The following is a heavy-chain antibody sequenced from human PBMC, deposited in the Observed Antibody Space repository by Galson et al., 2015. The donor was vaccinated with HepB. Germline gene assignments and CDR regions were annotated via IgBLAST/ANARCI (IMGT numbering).Heavy chain of an antibody. CDR3: ARKLGNGDYFDY. J-gene: IGHJ4*02. D-gene: IGHD6-13*01. CDR2: IHPIDSDT. V-gene: IGHV5-51*03. Sequence: QSGAEVKKPGESLKISCKSSGYSFTSYWIGWVRQMPGKGLEWVGFIHPIDSDTRYSSSFQGQVTISADKSISTAYLQWSSLKASDTAIYYCARKLGNGDYFDYWGQGTLVTVSS. CDR1: GYSFTSYW.